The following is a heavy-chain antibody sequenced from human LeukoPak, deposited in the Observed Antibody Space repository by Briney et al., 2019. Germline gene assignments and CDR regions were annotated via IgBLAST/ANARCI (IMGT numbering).Heavy chain of an antibody. CDR3: ARYVSGDYCDY. CDR2: IGTAGDT. CDR1: GFTFSSYD. D-gene: IGHD3-3*01. Sequence: GGSLRLSCAASGFTFSSYDMHWVRQATGKGLEWVSAIGTAGDTYYPGSVKGRFTISRENAKNSLYLQMNSLRAGDTAVYYCARYVSGDYCDYWGQGTLVTVSS. V-gene: IGHV3-13*01. J-gene: IGHJ4*02.